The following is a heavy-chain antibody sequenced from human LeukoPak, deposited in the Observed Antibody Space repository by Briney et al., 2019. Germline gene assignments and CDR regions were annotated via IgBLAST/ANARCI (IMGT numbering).Heavy chain of an antibody. CDR3: VRQIIVPGTSQLRTFDA. CDR1: GYTFTGYY. Sequence: ASVKVSCKASGYTFTGYYMHWVRQAPGQGLEWMGWINPNSGGTNYTQKFQGRVTMTRDTSISTAYLQWSSLKASDTALYYCVRQIIVPGTSQLRTFDAWGQETQVSVSS. V-gene: IGHV1-2*02. J-gene: IGHJ4*02. CDR2: INPNSGGT. D-gene: IGHD2/OR15-2a*01.